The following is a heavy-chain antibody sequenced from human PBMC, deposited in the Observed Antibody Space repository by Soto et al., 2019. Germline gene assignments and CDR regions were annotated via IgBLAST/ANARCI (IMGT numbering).Heavy chain of an antibody. CDR3: ARYRDSSPGWYFDL. D-gene: IGHD6-13*01. J-gene: IGHJ2*01. Sequence: QVQLVQSGAEVKKPGSSVKVSCKASGGTFSSYAISWVRQAPGQGLEWMGGSIPIFGTANYVQKFQARVTITADKSTSTAYMELSSLRSEDTAVYYCARYRDSSPGWYFDLWGRGTLVTVSS. V-gene: IGHV1-69*06. CDR2: SIPIFGTA. CDR1: GGTFSSYA.